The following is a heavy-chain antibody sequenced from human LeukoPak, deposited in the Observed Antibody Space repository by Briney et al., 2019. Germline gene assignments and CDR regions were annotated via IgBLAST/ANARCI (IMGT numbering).Heavy chain of an antibody. V-gene: IGHV3-64D*08. Sequence: GGSLRLSCSASGFTFSTNSMHWVRQAPGKGLEFVSAITSNGGSTYYADSVKGRFTISRDNSKNTLYLQMSSLRAEDTAVYYCAKGGSFYYDTSGYLYWGQGTLVTVSS. CDR2: ITSNGGST. CDR1: GFTFSTNS. J-gene: IGHJ4*02. D-gene: IGHD3-22*01. CDR3: AKGGSFYYDTSGYLY.